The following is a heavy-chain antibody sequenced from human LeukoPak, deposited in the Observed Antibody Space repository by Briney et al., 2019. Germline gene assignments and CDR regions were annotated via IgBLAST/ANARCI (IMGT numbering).Heavy chain of an antibody. CDR2: FRGSSVTT. Sequence: GRSLRLSCTASGFTFGDYAMSWVRQAPGKGLEWVSSFRGSSVTTYYADFVKGRFTISRDNSKNTLGLQMNSLRVEDTAVYYCAKGHGDSDGYYYFDYWGQGILVTVSS. CDR1: GFTFGDYA. D-gene: IGHD3-22*01. J-gene: IGHJ4*02. CDR3: AKGHGDSDGYYYFDY. V-gene: IGHV3-23*01.